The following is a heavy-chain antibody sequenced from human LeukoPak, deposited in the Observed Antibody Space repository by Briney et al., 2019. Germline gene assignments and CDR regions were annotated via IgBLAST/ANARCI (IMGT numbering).Heavy chain of an antibody. V-gene: IGHV1-69*05. D-gene: IGHD2-2*01. CDR1: GGTFSSYA. Sequence: ASVRVSCKASGGTFSSYAISWVRQAPGQGLEWMGGIIPIFGTANYAQKFQGRVTITTDESTSTAYMELSSLRSEDTAVYYCARDCSSTSCHDSFDIWGQGTMVTDSS. CDR2: IIPIFGTA. J-gene: IGHJ3*02. CDR3: ARDCSSTSCHDSFDI.